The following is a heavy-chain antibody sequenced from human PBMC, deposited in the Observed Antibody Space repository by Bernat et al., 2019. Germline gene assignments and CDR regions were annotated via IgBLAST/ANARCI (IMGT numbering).Heavy chain of an antibody. D-gene: IGHD1-7*01. CDR1: GFTFSSYG. J-gene: IGHJ4*02. CDR3: ARDAGELELHLGVD. Sequence: VQLVESGGGVVQPGRSLRLSCAASGFTFSSYGMHWVRQAPGKGLEWVSSISSSSSYIYYADSVKGRFTISRDNAKNSLYLQMNSLRAEDTAVYYCARDAGELELHLGVDWGQGTLVTVSS. V-gene: IGHV3-21*01. CDR2: ISSSSSYI.